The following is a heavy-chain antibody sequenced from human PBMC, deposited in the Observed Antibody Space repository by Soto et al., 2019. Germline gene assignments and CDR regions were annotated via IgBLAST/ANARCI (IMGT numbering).Heavy chain of an antibody. J-gene: IGHJ6*02. Sequence: QVQLVQSGAEVKKPGSSVKVSCKASGGTFSSYAISWVRQAPGQGLEWMGGIIPIFGTANYAQKFQGRVTITADEYTSTAFMELSSLRSEDTAVDYCAGAKPSDVGLLRGGASWYVQYYYYYGMDVWGQGTTVTVSS. CDR3: AGAKPSDVGLLRGGASWYVQYYYYYGMDV. D-gene: IGHD6-13*01. V-gene: IGHV1-69*01. CDR2: IIPIFGTA. CDR1: GGTFSSYA.